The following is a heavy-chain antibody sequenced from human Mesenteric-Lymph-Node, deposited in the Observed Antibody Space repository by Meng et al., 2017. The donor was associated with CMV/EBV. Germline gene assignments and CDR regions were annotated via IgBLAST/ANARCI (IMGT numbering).Heavy chain of an antibody. CDR1: GYTFTSYY. J-gene: IGHJ3*02. CDR2: MNPNSGNT. V-gene: IGHV1-8*03. Sequence: ASVKVSCKASGYTFTSYYMHWVRQATGQGLEWMGWMNPNSGNTGYAQKFQGRVTITRNTSISTAYMELSSLRSDDTAVYYCARDDGCSSTSCYAFDIWGQGTMVTVSS. D-gene: IGHD2-2*01. CDR3: ARDDGCSSTSCYAFDI.